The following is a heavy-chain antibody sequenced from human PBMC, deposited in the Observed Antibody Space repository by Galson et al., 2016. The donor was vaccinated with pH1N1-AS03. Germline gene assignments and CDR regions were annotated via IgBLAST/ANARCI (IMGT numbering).Heavy chain of an antibody. CDR2: IYYFGNT. CDR3: ARLTGRGLIVLITTDYFDS. Sequence: SETLSLTCTVSGGSISTTDSYWGWIRQPPGMGLEWIGNIYYFGNTYYNPSLKSRVSISVDTSTNQFSLKLISVTAADTAVYYCARLTGRGLIVLITTDYFDSWGQGALGTVSS. D-gene: IGHD3-22*01. V-gene: IGHV4-39*01. CDR1: GGSISTTDSY. J-gene: IGHJ4*02.